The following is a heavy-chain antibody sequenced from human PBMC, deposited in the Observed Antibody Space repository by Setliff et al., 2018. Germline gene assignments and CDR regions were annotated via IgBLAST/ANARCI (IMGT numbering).Heavy chain of an antibody. Sequence: TLSLTCTVSDDSISSRHYHWSWIRQPAGKGLEWLGQIYTSWSTNYNPSLKGRATLSIDASKRQFSLKLTSVTAADTAVYYCARMSGFQYMDVWGKGTTVTVSS. V-gene: IGHV4-61*09. CDR1: DDSISSRHYH. CDR2: IYTSWST. CDR3: ARMSGFQYMDV. D-gene: IGHD3-3*01. J-gene: IGHJ6*03.